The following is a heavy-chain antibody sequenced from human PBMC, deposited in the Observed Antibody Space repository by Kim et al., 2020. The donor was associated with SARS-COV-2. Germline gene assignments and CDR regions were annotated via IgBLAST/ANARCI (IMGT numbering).Heavy chain of an antibody. CDR2: ISAYNGNT. CDR1: GYTFTSYG. CDR3: ARDFVIVGHYYYYYGMDV. D-gene: IGHD1-26*01. V-gene: IGHV1-18*04. J-gene: IGHJ6*02. Sequence: ASVKVSCKASGYTFTSYGISWVRQAPGQGLEWMGWISAYNGNTNYAQKLQGRVTMTTDTSTSTAYMELRSLRSDDTAVYYCARDFVIVGHYYYYYGMDVWGQGTTVTVSS.